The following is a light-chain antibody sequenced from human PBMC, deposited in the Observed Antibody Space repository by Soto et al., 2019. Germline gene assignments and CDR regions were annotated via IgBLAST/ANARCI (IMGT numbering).Light chain of an antibody. Sequence: EIVLTQSPATLSLSPGERATLSCRASQSVGSYLAWYQQKPGQGPRLLIYDASNRATGIPARFSGSGSGTDFTLNISSLEPEDFGVYYCQQRSNWRLTFGQGTKVEIK. J-gene: IGKJ1*01. CDR1: QSVGSY. V-gene: IGKV3-11*01. CDR2: DAS. CDR3: QQRSNWRLT.